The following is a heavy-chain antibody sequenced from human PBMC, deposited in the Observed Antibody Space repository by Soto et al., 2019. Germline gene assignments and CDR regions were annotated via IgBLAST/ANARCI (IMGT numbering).Heavy chain of an antibody. CDR3: VRDVGQGGEGKSLY. CDR2: ISSSDSDK. CDR1: GFTFSGHG. D-gene: IGHD1-26*01. J-gene: IGHJ4*02. V-gene: IGHV3-48*02. Sequence: EVQLVESGGDLVQPGGSLRLSCAASGFTFSGHGMNWVRQAPGKGLEWVSLISSSDSDKEYADSVEGRFTITRDKDKNNLFLQMKSMRDGDTAVYYCVRDVGQGGEGKSLYWGQGTLVTVSS.